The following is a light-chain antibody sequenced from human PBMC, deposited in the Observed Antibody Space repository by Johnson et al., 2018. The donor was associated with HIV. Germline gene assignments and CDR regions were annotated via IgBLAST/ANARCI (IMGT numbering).Light chain of an antibody. J-gene: IGLJ1*01. CDR2: DNN. Sequence: QSVLTQPPSVSAAPGQKVTISCSGSSSNIGNNYVSWYQQVPGTAPKLLIYDNNKRPSGIPDRFSCSKSGTSATLGITGLQTGDEADYYCGTWDSSLSAYVFGTGTKVTVL. CDR1: SSNIGNNY. CDR3: GTWDSSLSAYV. V-gene: IGLV1-51*01.